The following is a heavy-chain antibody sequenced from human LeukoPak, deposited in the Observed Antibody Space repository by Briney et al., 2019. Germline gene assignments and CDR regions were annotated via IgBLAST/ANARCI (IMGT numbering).Heavy chain of an antibody. D-gene: IGHD3-3*01. CDR1: GYTFTSYD. CDR3: ARVNFGDFWSGPTDYYYGMDV. J-gene: IGHJ6*02. CDR2: MNPNSGNT. V-gene: IGHV1-8*01. Sequence: ASVKVSCKASGYTFTSYDINWVRQATGQGLEWMGWMNPNSGNTGYAQKFQGRVTMTRDTSISTAYMELSRLRSDDTAVYYCARVNFGDFWSGPTDYYYGMDVWGQGTTVTVSS.